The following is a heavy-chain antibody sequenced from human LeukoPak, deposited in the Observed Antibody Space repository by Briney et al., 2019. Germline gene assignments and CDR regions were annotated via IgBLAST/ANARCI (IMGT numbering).Heavy chain of an antibody. CDR1: AFTFTNYA. V-gene: IGHV3-30*02. D-gene: IGHD5-18*01. Sequence: GGSLRLSCAASAFTFTNYAMHWVRQAPGKGLEWVAFTRYDGGNIYYADSVKGRFTISRDNSKNTLYLQMNSLRAEDTAVYYCAKGTVDTVLFDYWGQGTLVTVSS. J-gene: IGHJ4*02. CDR2: TRYDGGNI. CDR3: AKGTVDTVLFDY.